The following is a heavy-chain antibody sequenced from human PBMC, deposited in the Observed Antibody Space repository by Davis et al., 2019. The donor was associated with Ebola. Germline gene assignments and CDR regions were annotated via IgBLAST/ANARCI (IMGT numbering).Heavy chain of an antibody. CDR1: GFTFSSYG. D-gene: IGHD5-18*01. Sequence: GESLKISCAASGFTFSSYGMHWVRQAPGKGLEWVAVIWYDGSNKYYADSVKGRFTISRDNSKNTLYLQMNSLRAEDTAVYYCARGHYSWIQLWPPGYWGQGTLVTVSS. CDR2: IWYDGSNK. CDR3: ARGHYSWIQLWPPGY. J-gene: IGHJ4*02. V-gene: IGHV3-33*01.